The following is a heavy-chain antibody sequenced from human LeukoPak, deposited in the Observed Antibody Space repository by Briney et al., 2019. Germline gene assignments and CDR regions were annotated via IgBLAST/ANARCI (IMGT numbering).Heavy chain of an antibody. V-gene: IGHV1-3*01. Sequence: ASVTVSCKASGYTFTSYAMHWVRQAPGQRLEWMGWINAGNGNTEYSQKFQGRVTITRDTSASTAYMELSSLRSEDTAVYYCARGRYFDWLFSYWGQGTLVTVSS. CDR1: GYTFTSYA. D-gene: IGHD3-9*01. CDR2: INAGNGNT. J-gene: IGHJ4*02. CDR3: ARGRYFDWLFSY.